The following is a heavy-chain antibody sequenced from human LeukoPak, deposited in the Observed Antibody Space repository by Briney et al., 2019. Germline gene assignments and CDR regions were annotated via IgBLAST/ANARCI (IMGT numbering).Heavy chain of an antibody. CDR1: GFSISNCS. D-gene: IGHD3-16*02. Sequence: PAGSLRLSCTASGFSISNCSIYWVRKAQRKGLGWVSGISNSGGSAYYADSVKGRFTISRDNSRNTLYLQMNSLRAEDTALYYCAKGLRLGELSSGFDYWGQGTLVTVSS. CDR3: AKGLRLGELSSGFDY. CDR2: ISNSGGSA. J-gene: IGHJ4*02. V-gene: IGHV3-23*01.